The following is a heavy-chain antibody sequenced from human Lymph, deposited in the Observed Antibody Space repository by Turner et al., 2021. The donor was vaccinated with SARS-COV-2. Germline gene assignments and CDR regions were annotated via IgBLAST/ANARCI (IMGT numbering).Heavy chain of an antibody. V-gene: IGHV4-59*08. D-gene: IGHD1-1*01. J-gene: IGHJ6*02. CDR1: GVSISSQS. Sequence: QVQLQESGPGLVRPSETLSLTCTVSGVSISSQSWSWIRQSPGRGLEWIGYYYKIGSIDYNPTLRSRVTISVETSKNQLSLNLISMTAADTAWYYCARHQGSTSGYDHGMNVWGQGTAVIVSS. CDR2: YYKIGSI. CDR3: ARHQGSTSGYDHGMNV.